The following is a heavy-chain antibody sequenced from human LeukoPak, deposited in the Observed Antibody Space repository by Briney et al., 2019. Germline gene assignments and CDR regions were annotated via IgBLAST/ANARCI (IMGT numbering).Heavy chain of an antibody. CDR2: ISYDGSNK. D-gene: IGHD1-1*01. Sequence: GGSLRLSCAASGFTFSSYAMHWVRQAPGKGLEWVAVISYDGSNKYYADSVKGRFTISRDNSKNTLYLQMNSLRAEDTAVYYCARGTLLPGTSHWGQGTLVTVSS. CDR1: GFTFSSYA. J-gene: IGHJ4*02. V-gene: IGHV3-30-3*01. CDR3: ARGTLLPGTSH.